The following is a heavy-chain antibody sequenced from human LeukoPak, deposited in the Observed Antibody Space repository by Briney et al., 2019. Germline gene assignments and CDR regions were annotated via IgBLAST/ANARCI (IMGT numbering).Heavy chain of an antibody. CDR3: ARVGDNDAFDI. Sequence: GGSLRLSCAASGFTFSNYAMNWVRQAPGKRLEWVSAISGSGGSTNYVDSVKGRFTISRDNAKNSLYLQMNSLRAEDTAVYYCARVGDNDAFDIWGQGTMVTVSS. J-gene: IGHJ3*02. CDR2: ISGSGGST. V-gene: IGHV3-23*01. CDR1: GFTFSNYA. D-gene: IGHD4-17*01.